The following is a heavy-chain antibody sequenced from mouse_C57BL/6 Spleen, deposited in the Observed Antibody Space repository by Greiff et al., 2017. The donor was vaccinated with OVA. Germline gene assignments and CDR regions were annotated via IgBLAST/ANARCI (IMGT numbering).Heavy chain of an antibody. J-gene: IGHJ3*01. CDR1: GYTFTDYN. V-gene: IGHV1-18*01. D-gene: IGHD1-1*01. Sequence: EVQLQQPGPELVKPGASVKIPCKASGYTFTDYNMDWVKQSHGKSLEWIGDINPNNGGTIYNQKFKGKATLTVDKSSSTAYMGLRTLTSEDTAVYYCARYLDSGSSSFSYWGQGTLVTVSA. CDR2: INPNNGGT. CDR3: ARYLDSGSSSFSY.